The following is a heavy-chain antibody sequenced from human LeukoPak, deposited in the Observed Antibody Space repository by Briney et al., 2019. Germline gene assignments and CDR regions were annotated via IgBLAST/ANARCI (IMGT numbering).Heavy chain of an antibody. CDR2: INPSGGST. D-gene: IGHD6-19*01. J-gene: IGHJ5*02. CDR1: GYTFTSYG. CDR3: AREAGPFDP. V-gene: IGHV1-46*01. Sequence: ASVKVSCKASGYTFTSYGISWVRQAPGQGLEWMGIINPSGGSTSYAQKFQGRVTMTRDTSTSTVYMELSSLRSEDTAVYYCAREAGPFDPWGQGTLVTVSS.